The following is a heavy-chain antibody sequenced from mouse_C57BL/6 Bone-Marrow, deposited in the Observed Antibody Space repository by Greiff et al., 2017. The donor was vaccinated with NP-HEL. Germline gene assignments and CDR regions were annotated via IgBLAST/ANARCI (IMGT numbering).Heavy chain of an antibody. CDR3: ARHLYGSSYWYFDV. Sequence: VQLQQSGAELVKPGASVKLSCKASGYTFTEYTIHWVKQRSGQGLEWIGWFYPGSGSIKNNEKFKEKATLTADKSSSTVYMELSRLTSEASAFYFCARHLYGSSYWYFDVWGTGTTVTVSS. J-gene: IGHJ1*03. D-gene: IGHD1-1*01. CDR2: FYPGSGSI. V-gene: IGHV1-62-2*01. CDR1: GYTFTEYT.